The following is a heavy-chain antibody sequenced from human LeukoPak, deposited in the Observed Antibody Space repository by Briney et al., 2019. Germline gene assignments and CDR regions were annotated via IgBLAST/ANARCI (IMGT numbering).Heavy chain of an antibody. J-gene: IGHJ3*02. CDR2: INHSGST. V-gene: IGHV4-34*01. CDR3: AREGPMIVVVTPDAFDI. CDR1: SGSFSGYY. Sequence: PSETLSLTCAVYSGSFSGYYWSWIRQPPGKGLEWIGEINHSGSTNYNPSLKSRVTISVDTSKNQFSLKLSSVTAADTAVYYCAREGPMIVVVTPDAFDIWGQGTMVTVSS. D-gene: IGHD3-22*01.